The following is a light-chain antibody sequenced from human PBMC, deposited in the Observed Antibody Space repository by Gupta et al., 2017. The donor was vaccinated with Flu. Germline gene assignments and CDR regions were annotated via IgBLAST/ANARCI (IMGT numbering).Light chain of an antibody. CDR1: QFVGNNF. V-gene: IGKV3-20*01. CDR2: HAP. CDR3: QQYAASPLT. J-gene: IGKJ4*01. Sequence: ERATLSCRASQFVGNNFLAWYHQKPGQAPRLLIYHAPNRAPGIPDRFSGSGSGTDFTLTISRLEPEDFAVYHCQQYAASPLTFGGGTKVESK.